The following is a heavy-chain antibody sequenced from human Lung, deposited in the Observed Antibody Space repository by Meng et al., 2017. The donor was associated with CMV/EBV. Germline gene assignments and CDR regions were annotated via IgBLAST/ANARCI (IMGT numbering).Heavy chain of an antibody. Sequence: RLQESGPGLVKPPGTLSLPCAVSGGSISSSNWWSWVRQPPGKGLEWIGEIYHSGSTNYNPSLKSRVTISVDKSKNQFSLKLSSVTAADTAVYYCARVVTALWGYYFDYWGQGTLVTVSS. CDR1: GGSISSSNW. D-gene: IGHD2-21*02. V-gene: IGHV4-4*03. CDR3: ARVVTALWGYYFDY. CDR2: IYHSGST. J-gene: IGHJ4*02.